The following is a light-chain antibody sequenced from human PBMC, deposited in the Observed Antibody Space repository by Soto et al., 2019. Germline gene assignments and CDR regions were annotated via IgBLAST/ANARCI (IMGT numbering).Light chain of an antibody. V-gene: IGLV2-14*03. CDR2: DVS. CDR1: SSDVGGYNY. Sequence: QSALTQPASVSGSPGQSITISCTGTSSDVGGYNYVSWYQHHPGKAPKRMIHDVSNRPSGVSNRFSGSKPGNTASLTISGLQAEDEADYYCSSYIPNNSTYVFGTGTKVTVL. CDR3: SSYIPNNSTYV. J-gene: IGLJ1*01.